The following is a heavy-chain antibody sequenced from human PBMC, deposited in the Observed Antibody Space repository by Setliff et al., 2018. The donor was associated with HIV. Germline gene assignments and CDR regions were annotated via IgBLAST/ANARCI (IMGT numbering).Heavy chain of an antibody. CDR1: GYTFTTYS. Sequence: ASVKVSCKASGYTFTTYSIHWVRQAPGQSLEWMGWINVGKGDTKYSQELQGRITLTTDTSANTAYMELSSLRSDDTAVYFCARGALLAVFDFDHWGQGTQVTV. V-gene: IGHV1-3*01. D-gene: IGHD3-10*01. CDR2: INVGKGDT. CDR3: ARGALLAVFDFDH. J-gene: IGHJ4*02.